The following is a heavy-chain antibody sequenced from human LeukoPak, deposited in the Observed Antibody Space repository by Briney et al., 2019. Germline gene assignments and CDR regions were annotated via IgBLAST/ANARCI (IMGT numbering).Heavy chain of an antibody. D-gene: IGHD6-19*01. CDR3: AASYHRNPGAGKAIDY. J-gene: IGHJ4*02. CDR1: GYTFTSYY. CDR2: INPSGGST. V-gene: IGHV1-46*01. Sequence: ASVKVSCKASGYTFTSYYMHWVRQAPGQGLEWMGIINPSGGSTSYAQKFQGRVTMTRDTSTSTVYMELSSLRSEDTAVYYCAASYHRNPGAGKAIDYWGQGTLVTVSS.